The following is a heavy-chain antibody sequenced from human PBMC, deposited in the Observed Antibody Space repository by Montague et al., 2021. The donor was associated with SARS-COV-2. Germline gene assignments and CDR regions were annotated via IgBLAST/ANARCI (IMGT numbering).Heavy chain of an antibody. CDR2: SRYGGTS. J-gene: IGHJ2*01. D-gene: IGHD1-1*01. CDR3: ARQDIQLRFDL. V-gene: IGHV4-39*01. Sequence: SETLSLTCTVSSASISNDIYYWGWIRQPPGKGPEWIGGSRYGGTSYYNPSLKSRVTTSIDTSKNQCSLTMTAVTAADTAVYFCARQDIQLRFDLWGRGTLVTVSS. CDR1: SASISNDIYY.